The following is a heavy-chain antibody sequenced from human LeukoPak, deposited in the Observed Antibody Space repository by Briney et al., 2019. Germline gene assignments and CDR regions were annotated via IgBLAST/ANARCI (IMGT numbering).Heavy chain of an antibody. CDR1: GFTFSSYS. V-gene: IGHV3-48*02. J-gene: IGHJ4*02. CDR3: ARDERYSFDY. CDR2: IRGGSGSI. D-gene: IGHD1-26*01. Sequence: GGSLRLSCAASGFTFSSYSMNWVRQAPGKGLEWLSYIRGGSGSIYYADSVKGRFTISTDNAKNSLYLQMNSLRDKDTAVYYCARDERYSFDYWGQGTLVTVSS.